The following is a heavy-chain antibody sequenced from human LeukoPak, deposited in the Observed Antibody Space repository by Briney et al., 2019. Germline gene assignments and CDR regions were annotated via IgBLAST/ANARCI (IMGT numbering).Heavy chain of an antibody. CDR1: VGSFTGYH. J-gene: IGHJ4*02. Sequence: SETLSLTCAVYVGSFTGYHWSWIRQSPGKGLEWIGEINYSGRANYNPSLQSRVIMSVDTSKNQFSLRLSSVTVADTAAYYCARSAFDSSGWKGNDYWGQGTLVTVSS. V-gene: IGHV4-34*01. CDR3: ARSAFDSSGWKGNDY. CDR2: INYSGRA. D-gene: IGHD6-19*01.